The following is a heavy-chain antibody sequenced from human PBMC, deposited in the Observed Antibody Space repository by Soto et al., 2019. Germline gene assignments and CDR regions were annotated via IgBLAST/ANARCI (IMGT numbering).Heavy chain of an antibody. D-gene: IGHD3-3*01. V-gene: IGHV3-30*18. J-gene: IGHJ4*02. CDR2: ISYDGSNK. Sequence: QVQLVESGGGVVQPGRSLRLSCAASGFTFSSYGMHWVRQAPGKGLEWVAVISYDGSNKYYADSVKGRFTISRDNSKNTLYLQMNSLRAEDTAVYYCAKKGTDYDFWSGYLGGLDYWGQGTLVTVSS. CDR1: GFTFSSYG. CDR3: AKKGTDYDFWSGYLGGLDY.